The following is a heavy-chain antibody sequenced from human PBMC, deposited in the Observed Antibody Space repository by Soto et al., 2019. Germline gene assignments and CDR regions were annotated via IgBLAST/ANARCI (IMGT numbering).Heavy chain of an antibody. D-gene: IGHD5-12*01. V-gene: IGHV3-48*03. CDR1: RFTFSAYE. CDR3: VRYCGTTLCNGVATRTFDY. J-gene: IGHJ4*02. Sequence: PGGSLRLSCAASRFTFSAYEMHWFRQAPGKGLEWVSYISTSGSTVNYADSVKGRFTVSRDNTRNSLYLQMDSLRDEDTALYYCVRYCGTTLCNGVATRTFDYWGQGTLVTVSS. CDR2: ISTSGSTV.